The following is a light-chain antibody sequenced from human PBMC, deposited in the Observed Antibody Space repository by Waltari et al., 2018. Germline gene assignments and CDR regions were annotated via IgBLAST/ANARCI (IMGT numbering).Light chain of an antibody. CDR2: GAS. V-gene: IGKV3-15*01. J-gene: IGKJ1*01. Sequence: EIVMTQSPATLSVSPGERATLSCRASQSVSSNLAWYQQKPGQAPRLLIYGASTRATGIPARFSGSGSGTEFTLTISSLQPEDVAVYYCQQYYVFPRTFGPGTKVTIK. CDR1: QSVSSN. CDR3: QQYYVFPRT.